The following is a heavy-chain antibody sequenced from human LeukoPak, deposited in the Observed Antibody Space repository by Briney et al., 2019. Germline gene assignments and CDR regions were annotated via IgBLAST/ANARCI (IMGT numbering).Heavy chain of an antibody. J-gene: IGHJ3*02. D-gene: IGHD3-9*01. CDR3: ARDSFGRYFDWSDAFDI. CDR2: INHSGST. CDR1: GGSFRGYY. V-gene: IGHV4-34*01. Sequence: SETLSLTCAGYGGSFRGYYWSWIRQPPGKGLEWIGEINHSGSTNYNPSLKSRVTISVDTSKNQFSLKLSSVTAADTAVYYCARDSFGRYFDWSDAFDIWGQGTMVTVSS.